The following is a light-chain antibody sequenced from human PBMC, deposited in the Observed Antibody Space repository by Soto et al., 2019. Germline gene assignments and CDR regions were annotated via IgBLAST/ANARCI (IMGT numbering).Light chain of an antibody. J-gene: IGKJ1*01. Sequence: EIVMTQSPATLSVSPGERATLSCRASQSVSNKLAWYQQKPGQAPRLLIYDASTRATGIPARFSGSGSGTKFTLTISSLQSEDFAVHYCQQYNSWPRTFGQETKVDIK. CDR3: QQYNSWPRT. V-gene: IGKV3-15*01. CDR2: DAS. CDR1: QSVSNK.